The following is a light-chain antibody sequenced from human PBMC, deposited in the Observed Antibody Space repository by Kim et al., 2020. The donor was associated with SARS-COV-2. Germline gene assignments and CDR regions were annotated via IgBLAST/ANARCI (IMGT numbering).Light chain of an antibody. J-gene: IGLJ2*01. CDR3: QSYDSSLSGFV. V-gene: IGLV1-40*01. CDR2: GSS. Sequence: RVTISCAGGSSAIGAGYDVHWYQHLPGAAPKLLIYGSSGRPSGVPDLSSGSRSGSSASLAITGLQAEDEADYYCQSYDSSLSGFVFGGGTQLTVL. CDR1: SSAIGAGYD.